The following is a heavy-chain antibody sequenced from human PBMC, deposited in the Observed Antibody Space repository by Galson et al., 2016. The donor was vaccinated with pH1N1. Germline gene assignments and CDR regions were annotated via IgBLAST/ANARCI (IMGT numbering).Heavy chain of an antibody. CDR3: AKGTLPGYYDY. V-gene: IGHV1-18*01. D-gene: IGHD3-22*01. CDR2: ISGYNGNT. Sequence: SVKVPCKASGYMFSTYGINWVRKAPGQGPEWMGRISGYNGNTIYAQKFQARISMTIDKSTSTVYMDLRSLRFDDTAVYYCAKGTLPGYYDYWGQGTLVTVPS. J-gene: IGHJ4*02. CDR1: GYMFSTYG.